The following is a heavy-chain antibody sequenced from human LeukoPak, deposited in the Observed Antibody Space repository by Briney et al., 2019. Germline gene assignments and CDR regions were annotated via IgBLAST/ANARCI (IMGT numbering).Heavy chain of an antibody. V-gene: IGHV3-7*01. CDR2: IKQDGSEK. J-gene: IGHJ4*02. D-gene: IGHD2-15*01. Sequence: PGGSLRLSCAASGFTFSSYRMSWVRQAPGKGLEWVANIKQDGSEKYYVDSVKGRFTISRDNAKNSLYLQMNSLRAEDTAVYYCARDSVVVVAATLYFDYWGQGTLVTVSS. CDR1: GFTFSSYR. CDR3: ARDSVVVVAATLYFDY.